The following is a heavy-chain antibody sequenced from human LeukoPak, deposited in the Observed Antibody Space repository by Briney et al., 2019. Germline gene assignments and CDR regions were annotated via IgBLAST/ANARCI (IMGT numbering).Heavy chain of an antibody. Sequence: PGGSLRLSCAASGFTFSSYAMSWVGQAPGKVLEWVSAISGSGGSTYYADSVKGRFTISRDNSKNTLYLQMNSLRAEDTAVYYCAKGSQGLAVELDYWGQGTLVTVSS. J-gene: IGHJ4*02. D-gene: IGHD6-19*01. CDR3: AKGSQGLAVELDY. CDR2: ISGSGGST. V-gene: IGHV3-23*01. CDR1: GFTFSSYA.